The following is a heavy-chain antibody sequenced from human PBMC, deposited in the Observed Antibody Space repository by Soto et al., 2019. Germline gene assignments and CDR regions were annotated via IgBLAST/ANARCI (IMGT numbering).Heavy chain of an antibody. Sequence: ASVKDSCKASGYTFTSYGISWVRQAPGQGLEWMGWISAYNGNTNYAQKLQGRVTMTTDTYMGTAYMELKRLRYDDTAVYYCARDRIAAAAHDAFDIWGQGTMVTVSS. D-gene: IGHD6-13*01. CDR3: ARDRIAAAAHDAFDI. J-gene: IGHJ3*02. CDR2: ISAYNGNT. CDR1: GYTFTSYG. V-gene: IGHV1-18*01.